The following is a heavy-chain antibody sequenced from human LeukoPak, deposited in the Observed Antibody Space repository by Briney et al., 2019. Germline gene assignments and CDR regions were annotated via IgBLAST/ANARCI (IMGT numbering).Heavy chain of an antibody. CDR3: AAFCSSTSCWGSGWFDP. D-gene: IGHD2-2*01. Sequence: PSETLSLTCTVSGGSISSYYWSWIRQPPGKGLEWIGYIYYSGSTNYNPSLKSRVTISVDTSKNQFSLKLSSVTAADTAVYYCAAFCSSTSCWGSGWFDPWGQGTLVTVPS. CDR2: IYYSGST. J-gene: IGHJ5*02. V-gene: IGHV4-59*01. CDR1: GGSISSYY.